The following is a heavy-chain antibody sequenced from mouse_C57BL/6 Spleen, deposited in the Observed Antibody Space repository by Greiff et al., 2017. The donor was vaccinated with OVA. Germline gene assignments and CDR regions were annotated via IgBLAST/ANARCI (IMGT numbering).Heavy chain of an antibody. CDR2: IRLKSDNYAT. D-gene: IGHD1-2*01. CDR1: GFTFSNYW. CDR3: TARRGTWFAY. Sequence: EVKVVESGGGLVQPGGSMKLSCVASGFTFSNYWMNWVRQSPEKGLEWVAQIRLKSDNYATHYAESVKGRFTISRDDSKSSVYLQMNNLRAEDTGIYYCTARRGTWFAYWGQGTLVTVSA. V-gene: IGHV6-3*01. J-gene: IGHJ3*01.